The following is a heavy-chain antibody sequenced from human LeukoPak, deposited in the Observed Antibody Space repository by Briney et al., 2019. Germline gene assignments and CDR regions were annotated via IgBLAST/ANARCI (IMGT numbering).Heavy chain of an antibody. D-gene: IGHD3-9*01. CDR2: IRSKAYGGTT. CDR1: GFTFGDYA. CDR3: TRASVRYFDWFHY. Sequence: PGRSLRLSCTASGFTFGDYAMSWVRQAPGKGLEWVGFIRSKAYGGTTEYAASVKGRFTISRDDSKSIAYLQMNSLKTEDTAVYYCTRASVRYFDWFHYWGQGTLVTVSS. J-gene: IGHJ5*01. V-gene: IGHV3-49*04.